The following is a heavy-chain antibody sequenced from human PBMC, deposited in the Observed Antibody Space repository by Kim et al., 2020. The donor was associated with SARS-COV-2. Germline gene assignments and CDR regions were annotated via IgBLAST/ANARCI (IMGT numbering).Heavy chain of an antibody. V-gene: IGHV1-69*01. CDR2: TA. D-gene: IGHD1-1*01. CDR3: ARGTGRWVDY. J-gene: IGHJ4*02. Sequence: TANYAQKFQGRVTITADESTITAYMELSSLRSEDTAVYYCARGTGRWVDYWGQGTLVTVSS.